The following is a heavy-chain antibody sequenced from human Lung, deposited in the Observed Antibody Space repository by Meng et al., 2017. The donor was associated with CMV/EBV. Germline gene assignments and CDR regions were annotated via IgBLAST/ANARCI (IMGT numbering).Heavy chain of an antibody. J-gene: IGHJ4*02. Sequence: LTXXASGFTFSSYPMHWVRQAPGKGLEWVAVISHDGSNKYYADSVKGRFTISRDNSKNTLYLQMNSLRAEDTAVYYCARDQGLRSFDWLVSYWGQGTLVXVSS. CDR2: ISHDGSNK. D-gene: IGHD3-9*01. V-gene: IGHV3-30-3*01. CDR1: GFTFSSYP. CDR3: ARDQGLRSFDWLVSY.